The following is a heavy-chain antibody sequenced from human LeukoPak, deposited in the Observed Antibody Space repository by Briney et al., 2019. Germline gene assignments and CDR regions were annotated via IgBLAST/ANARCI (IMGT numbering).Heavy chain of an antibody. CDR1: GFIFDDYG. CDR2: VTWNGGRT. V-gene: IGHV3-20*04. CDR3: ARDPTEGFEELLSPPDY. J-gene: IGHJ4*02. Sequence: GGSLRLSCAASGFIFDDYGMSWVRQAPGKGLEWVSGVTWNGGRTGYADSVKGRFTISRDSAKKSLYLQMNSLRAEDTALYYCARDPTEGFEELLSPPDYWGQGTLVTVSS. D-gene: IGHD3-10*01.